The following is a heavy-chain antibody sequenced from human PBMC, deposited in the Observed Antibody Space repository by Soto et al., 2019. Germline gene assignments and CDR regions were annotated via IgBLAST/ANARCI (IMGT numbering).Heavy chain of an antibody. CDR1: GYTFSHYG. CDR2: ISAYNGNR. Sequence: GASVKVSCKASGYTFSHYGIGWVRQAPGQGLEWMGWISAYNGNRHFAEGLRGRITMTTNTTTSTADMELRSLSSDDTAVYYCARGGQECSNSGCGYTYDAMDVWGQGTTVPSP. V-gene: IGHV1-18*01. D-gene: IGHD1-26*01. CDR3: ARGGQECSNSGCGYTYDAMDV. J-gene: IGHJ6*02.